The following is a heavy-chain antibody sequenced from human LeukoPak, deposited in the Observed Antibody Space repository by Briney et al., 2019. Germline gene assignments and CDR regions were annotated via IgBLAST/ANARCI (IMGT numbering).Heavy chain of an antibody. Sequence: GASVKVSCKASGYTFTSYGISWVRQAPGQGLEWMGWINPNSGGTNYAQKFQGRVTMTRDTSISTAYMELSRLRSDDTAVYYCARLGHIVGATGTDYWGQGTLVTVSS. CDR1: GYTFTSYG. J-gene: IGHJ4*02. CDR3: ARLGHIVGATGTDY. CDR2: INPNSGGT. D-gene: IGHD1-26*01. V-gene: IGHV1-2*02.